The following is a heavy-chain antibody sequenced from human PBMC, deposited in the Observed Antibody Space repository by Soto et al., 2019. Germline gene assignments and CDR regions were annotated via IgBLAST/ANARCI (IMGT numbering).Heavy chain of an antibody. CDR1: GGSISSGCYS. Sequence: QLQLKESGSGLVKPSQPLSLTCAVSGGSISSGCYSWSWIRQPPGKGLEWIGYIYHSGSTYYNPSLKSRVTISVDRYKNQFSLKLSAVTAADTAVYYCARTSPSGAFDIWGQGTMVTVSS. CDR2: IYHSGST. CDR3: ARTSPSGAFDI. V-gene: IGHV4-30-2*01. J-gene: IGHJ3*02.